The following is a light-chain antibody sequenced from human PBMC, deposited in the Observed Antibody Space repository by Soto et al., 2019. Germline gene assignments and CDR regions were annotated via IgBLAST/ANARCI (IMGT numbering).Light chain of an antibody. Sequence: DIQMTQSPSTLSASVGDRVTITGRASQSISSFLAWYQQKPGKAPKLLIYDASSLESGVPSRFSGSGSGTDFTLTIISLQPDDFATYYCQQYNSYWTFGQGTKVEIK. J-gene: IGKJ1*01. V-gene: IGKV1-5*01. CDR3: QQYNSYWT. CDR1: QSISSF. CDR2: DAS.